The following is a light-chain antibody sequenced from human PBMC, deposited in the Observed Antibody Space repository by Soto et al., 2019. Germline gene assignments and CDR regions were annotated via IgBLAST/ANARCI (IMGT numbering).Light chain of an antibody. J-gene: IGKJ5*01. CDR2: LGS. V-gene: IGKV2-28*01. CDR1: QILLHSNGYNY. Sequence: DIVMTHSPLSLPVTPEEPASISCRSSQILLHSNGYNYLDWYLQKPGQSPQLLIYLGSNRASGVPDRFSGSGSGTDFTLKISRVEAEDVGVYYCMQALQTPTFGQGTRLEIK. CDR3: MQALQTPT.